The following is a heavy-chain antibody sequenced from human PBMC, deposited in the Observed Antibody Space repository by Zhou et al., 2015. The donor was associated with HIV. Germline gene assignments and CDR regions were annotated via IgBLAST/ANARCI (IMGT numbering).Heavy chain of an antibody. CDR2: INPSGGST. J-gene: IGHJ4*02. CDR3: ARGLYDYVWGAHTAAGY. V-gene: IGHV1-46*01. D-gene: IGHD3-16*01. Sequence: QVQLVQSGAEVKKPGASVKVSCKASGYTFTSYYMHWVRQAPGQGLEWMGIINPSGGSTSYAQKFQGRVTMTRDTSTSTVYMELSSLRSEDTAVYYCARGLYDYVWGAHTAAGYWGQGTLVTVSS. CDR1: GYTFTSYY.